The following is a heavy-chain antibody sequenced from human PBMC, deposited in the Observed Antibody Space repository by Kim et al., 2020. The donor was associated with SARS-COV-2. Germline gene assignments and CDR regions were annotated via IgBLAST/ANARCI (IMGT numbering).Heavy chain of an antibody. D-gene: IGHD1-26*01. CDR3: AREAGAYHFDY. V-gene: IGHV3-7*01. J-gene: IGHJ4*02. Sequence: KYYVDSVKGRFTISRDNAKNSLYLQMNSLRAEDTAVYYCAREAGAYHFDYWGQGTLVTVSS. CDR2: K.